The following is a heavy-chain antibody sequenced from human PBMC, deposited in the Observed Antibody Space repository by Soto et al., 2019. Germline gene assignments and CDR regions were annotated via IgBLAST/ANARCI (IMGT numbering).Heavy chain of an antibody. CDR3: AKTRNYGDYNFFDY. D-gene: IGHD4-17*01. J-gene: IGHJ4*02. Sequence: QVQLVESGGGVVQPGRSLRLSCAASGFTFSSYGMHCVRQSPGKGLEWVAVISYDGSNKYYADSVKGRFTISRDNSKNTLYMQMNSLRAEDTAVYYCAKTRNYGDYNFFDYWGQGTLVTVSS. CDR2: ISYDGSNK. CDR1: GFTFSSYG. V-gene: IGHV3-30*18.